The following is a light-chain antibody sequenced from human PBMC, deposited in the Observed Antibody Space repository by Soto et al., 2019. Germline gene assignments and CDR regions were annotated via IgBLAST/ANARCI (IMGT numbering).Light chain of an antibody. Sequence: DVVMTQSPDSLAVSLGERATINCKSSQSILHSPTHNNYLAWYQKKPGQPPKLLISWASSRESGVPDRFSGSGSGTDFTLTINCMQDEDAAVYYCQKYFSLPRTFGQGTKVEIK. V-gene: IGKV4-1*01. CDR3: QKYFSLPRT. CDR2: WAS. CDR1: QSILHSPTHNNY. J-gene: IGKJ1*01.